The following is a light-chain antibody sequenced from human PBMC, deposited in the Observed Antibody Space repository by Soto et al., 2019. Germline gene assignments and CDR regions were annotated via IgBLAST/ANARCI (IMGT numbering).Light chain of an antibody. J-gene: IGKJ5*01. V-gene: IGKV3-11*01. Sequence: DIVLTQSPGTLSLSPGERATLSCRASQSVSSNHLAWYQQKPGQAPRLLIYDAYNRATGIPPRFSGSGSGTDFTLTISSLEPEDSAVYYCQQRHMWPITCGQGTRRE. CDR3: QQRHMWPIT. CDR2: DAY. CDR1: QSVSSN.